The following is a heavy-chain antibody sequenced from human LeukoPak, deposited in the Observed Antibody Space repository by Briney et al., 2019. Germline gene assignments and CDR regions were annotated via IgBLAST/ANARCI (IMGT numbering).Heavy chain of an antibody. CDR2: IYYSGST. V-gene: IGHV4-59*01. D-gene: IGHD2-21*01. CDR3: ARSGAVIWYWYFDL. Sequence: SETLSLTCTVSGGSISSYYWSWIRQPPGKGLEWIGYIYYSGSTNYNPSLKSRVTTSVDTSKNQFSLKLSSVTAADTAVYYCARSGAVIWYWYFDLWGRGTLVTVSS. J-gene: IGHJ2*01. CDR1: GGSISSYY.